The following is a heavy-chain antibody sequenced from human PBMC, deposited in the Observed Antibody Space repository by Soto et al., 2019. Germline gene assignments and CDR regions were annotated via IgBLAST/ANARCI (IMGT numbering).Heavy chain of an antibody. CDR3: ARGGGGYDYGGYDY. CDR2: INHSGST. V-gene: IGHV4-34*01. CDR1: GGSFSGYY. J-gene: IGHJ4*02. Sequence: PSETLSLTCAVYGGSFSGYYWSWIRQPPGKGLEWIGEINHSGSTNYNPSLKSRVTISVDTSKNQFSLKLSSVTAADTAVYYCARGGGGYDYGGYDYWGQGTLVTVS. D-gene: IGHD5-12*01.